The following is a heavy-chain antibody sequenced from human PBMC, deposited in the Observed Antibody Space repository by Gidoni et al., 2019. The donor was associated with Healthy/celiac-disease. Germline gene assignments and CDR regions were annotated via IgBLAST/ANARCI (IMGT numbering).Heavy chain of an antibody. Sequence: QVQLVQSGAEVKKPGASVKVSCKASGYTFTSYDINWVRQATGQGLEWMGWMNPNSGNTGYAQKFQGRVTMTRNTSISTAYMELSSLRSEDTAVYYCATGLKKVLYYTYGMDVWGQGTTVTVSS. CDR1: GYTFTSYD. D-gene: IGHD2-8*01. V-gene: IGHV1-8*01. CDR3: ATGLKKVLYYTYGMDV. CDR2: MNPNSGNT. J-gene: IGHJ6*02.